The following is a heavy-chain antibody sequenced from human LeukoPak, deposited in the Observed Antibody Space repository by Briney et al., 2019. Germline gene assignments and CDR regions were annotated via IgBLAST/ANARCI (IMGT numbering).Heavy chain of an antibody. Sequence: GSLRLSCATSGFTFSDHYMDWVRQAPGKGLEWVARTRTKAKDYTTEYAASVKGRFTVSRDESMRSLYLQMNSLKTEDTAVYYCARGPTVTFNYHYGMDVWGQGTTVTVSS. V-gene: IGHV3-72*01. D-gene: IGHD4-17*01. CDR2: TRTKAKDYTT. CDR3: ARGPTVTFNYHYGMDV. J-gene: IGHJ6*02. CDR1: GFTFSDHY.